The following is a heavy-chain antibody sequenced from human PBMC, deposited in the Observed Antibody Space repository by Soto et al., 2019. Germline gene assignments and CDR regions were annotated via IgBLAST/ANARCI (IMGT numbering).Heavy chain of an antibody. CDR2: IYSTGST. Sequence: NPSETLSLTCTFSGGSISSYSGSWIRKPPGKGLEWIGYIYSTGSTNYNPALKSRVTMSVDTSRNQFSLNLNSLTAADTAVYYCARETYGDYVGYFAPWGQGIQVTVS. D-gene: IGHD4-17*01. J-gene: IGHJ5*02. V-gene: IGHV4-59*01. CDR1: GGSISSYS. CDR3: ARETYGDYVGYFAP.